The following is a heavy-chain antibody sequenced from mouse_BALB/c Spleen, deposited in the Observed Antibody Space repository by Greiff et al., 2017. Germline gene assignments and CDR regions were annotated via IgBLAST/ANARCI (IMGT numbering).Heavy chain of an antibody. Sequence: EVHLVESGGGLVKPGGSLKLSCAASGFTFSDYYMYWVRQTPEKRLEWVATISDGGSYTYYPDSVKGRFTISRDNAKNNLYLQMSSLKSEDTAMYYCARAGNYPWFAYWGQGTLVTVSA. D-gene: IGHD2-1*01. CDR1: GFTFSDYY. CDR2: ISDGGSYT. CDR3: ARAGNYPWFAY. J-gene: IGHJ3*01. V-gene: IGHV5-4*02.